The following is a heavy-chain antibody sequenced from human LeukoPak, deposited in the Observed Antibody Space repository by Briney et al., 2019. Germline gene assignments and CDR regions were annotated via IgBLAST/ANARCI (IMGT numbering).Heavy chain of an antibody. V-gene: IGHV1-24*01. J-gene: IGHJ6*02. CDR2: FDPEDGET. CDR3: ATSASLWLVQVSYYYYGMDV. CDR1: GYTLTELS. Sequence: GASVKLSCKVSGYTLTELSMHWVRQAPGKGLEWMGGFDPEDGETIYAQKFQGRVTMTEDTSTDTAYMELSSLRSEDTAVYYCATSASLWLVQVSYYYYGMDVWGQGTTVTVSS. D-gene: IGHD6-19*01.